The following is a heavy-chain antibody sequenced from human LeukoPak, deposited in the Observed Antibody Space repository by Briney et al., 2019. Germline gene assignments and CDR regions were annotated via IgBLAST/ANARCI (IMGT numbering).Heavy chain of an antibody. D-gene: IGHD2-15*01. V-gene: IGHV4-34*01. CDR3: ASFYCSGGSCPSTGWFDP. J-gene: IGHJ5*02. CDR2: INHSGST. Sequence: KASETLSLTCAVYGGSFSGYYWSWIRQPPGKGLEWIGEINHSGSTNYNPSLKSRVTISVDTSKNQFSLKLSSVTAADTAVYYCASFYCSGGSCPSTGWFDPWGQGTLVTASS. CDR1: GGSFSGYY.